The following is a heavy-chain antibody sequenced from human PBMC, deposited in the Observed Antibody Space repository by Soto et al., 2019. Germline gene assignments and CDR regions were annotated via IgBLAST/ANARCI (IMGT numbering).Heavy chain of an antibody. Sequence: GGSLRLSCVVTGLTFSRNDMSWVRQAPGKGLEWVSGISDSGDSTYYADSVKGRFTISRDNSRNTLFLQMTSLRAEDTATYYCAKLMYFYDSGGYYPHEENYGMDVWGQGTTVTVSS. CDR1: GLTFSRND. V-gene: IGHV3-23*01. J-gene: IGHJ6*02. CDR2: ISDSGDST. D-gene: IGHD3-22*01. CDR3: AKLMYFYDSGGYYPHEENYGMDV.